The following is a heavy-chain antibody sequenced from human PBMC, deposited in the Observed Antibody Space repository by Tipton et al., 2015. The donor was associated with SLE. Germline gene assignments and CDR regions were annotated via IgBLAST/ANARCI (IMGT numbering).Heavy chain of an antibody. CDR3: ARGSDRSGYFGAFDI. V-gene: IGHV6-1*01. J-gene: IGHJ3*02. Sequence: TLSLTCAISGDSVSSNSVSWNWIRQSPSRGFEWLGRTYYNPSLKSRVTISADTSNNQFSLKVNSVTAADTAVYYCARGSDRSGYFGAFDIWAQGTMVSVSS. D-gene: IGHD3-22*01. CDR1: GDSVSSNSVS. CDR2: TYYNP.